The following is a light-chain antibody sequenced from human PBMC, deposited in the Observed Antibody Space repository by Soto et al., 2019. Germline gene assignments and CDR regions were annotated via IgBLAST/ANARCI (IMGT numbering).Light chain of an antibody. Sequence: EIVMTQSPATLSVSPGERATLSCRASQNVRSNLAWYQQKPGQAPRLLIYGASTRVTGIPARFSGSGSETEFTLTISNLQSEDFAVYYCQQYNNRPLTFGGGTKVDI. CDR1: QNVRSN. V-gene: IGKV3-15*01. CDR2: GAS. J-gene: IGKJ4*01. CDR3: QQYNNRPLT.